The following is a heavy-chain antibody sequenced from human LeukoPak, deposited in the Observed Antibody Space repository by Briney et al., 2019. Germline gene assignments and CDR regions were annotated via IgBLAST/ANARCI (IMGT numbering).Heavy chain of an antibody. Sequence: ASVKVSCKASGYTFTSYYMHWVRQAPGQGLEWMGIINPSGGSTSYAQKFQGRVTMTRDTSTSTAYMELRSPRSDDTAVYYCARDRIVVVVAAPGTFDPWGQGTLVTVSS. CDR2: INPSGGST. CDR1: GYTFTSYY. V-gene: IGHV1-46*01. D-gene: IGHD2-15*01. J-gene: IGHJ5*02. CDR3: ARDRIVVVVAAPGTFDP.